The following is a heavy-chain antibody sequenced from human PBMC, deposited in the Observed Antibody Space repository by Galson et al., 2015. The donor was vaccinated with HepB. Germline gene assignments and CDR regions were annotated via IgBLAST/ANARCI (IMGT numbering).Heavy chain of an antibody. D-gene: IGHD3-16*01. CDR3: ARDLKVRSLGYYYYYMDV. J-gene: IGHJ6*03. CDR2: IYYSGST. V-gene: IGHV4-59*01. CDR1: GGSISSYY. Sequence: QVQLQESGPGLVKPSETLSLTCTVSGGSISSYYWSWIRQPPGKGLEWIGYIYYSGSTNYNPSLKSRVTISVDTSKNQFSLKLSSVTAADTAVYYCARDLKVRSLGYYYYYMDVWGKGTTVTVSS.